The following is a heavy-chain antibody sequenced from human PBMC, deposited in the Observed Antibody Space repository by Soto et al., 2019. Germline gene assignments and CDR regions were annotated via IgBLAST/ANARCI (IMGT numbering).Heavy chain of an antibody. J-gene: IGHJ3*01. CDR2: VYHTGGN. CDR3: AYRTGWYRLDV. D-gene: IGHD6-19*01. CDR1: GASVSTPYW. V-gene: IGHV4-4*02. Sequence: QVYLQESGPGLVKPSGTLSLTCAVSGASVSTPYWWTWVRQPPGKDLEWIGDVYHTGGNNYNPSLLRRVNTSLDKSKTQLPLDMFPVTTAETTIFYCAYRTGWYRLDVWGQGTMVIVSS.